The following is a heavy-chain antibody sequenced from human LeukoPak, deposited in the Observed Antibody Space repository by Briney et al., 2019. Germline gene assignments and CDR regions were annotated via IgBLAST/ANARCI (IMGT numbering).Heavy chain of an antibody. V-gene: IGHV3-33*01. CDR3: ARGDYYGSRGDY. CDR1: GFTFSSYG. Sequence: GRSLRLSCAASGFTFSSYGMHWVRQAPGKGLEWVAVIWYDGSNKYYADSVKGRFTISRDNSKNTLYLQMNSLRAEDTAVYYCARGDYYGSRGDYWGQGTLVTVSS. D-gene: IGHD3-10*01. J-gene: IGHJ4*02. CDR2: IWYDGSNK.